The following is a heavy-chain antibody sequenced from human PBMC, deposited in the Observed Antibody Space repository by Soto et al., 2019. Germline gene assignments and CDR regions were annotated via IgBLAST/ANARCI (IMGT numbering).Heavy chain of an antibody. CDR3: ARWASDYGDLSAPN. Sequence: ASVKVSCKASGYTFPSYGISWVRQAPGQGLEWMGWISAYNGNTNYEQKLQGRVTMTTDTSTSTAYMELRSLRSDDTAVYYCARWASDYGDLSAPNWGQGTLVTVSS. CDR1: GYTFPSYG. D-gene: IGHD4-17*01. J-gene: IGHJ4*02. V-gene: IGHV1-18*04. CDR2: ISAYNGNT.